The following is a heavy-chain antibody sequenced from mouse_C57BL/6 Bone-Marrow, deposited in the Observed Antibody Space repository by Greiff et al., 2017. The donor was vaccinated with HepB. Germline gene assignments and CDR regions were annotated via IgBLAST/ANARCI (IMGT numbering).Heavy chain of an antibody. CDR2: IDPSDSYT. CDR1: GYTFTSYW. D-gene: IGHD1-1*01. Sequence: QVQLQQPGAELVKPGASVKLSCKASGYTFTSYWMQWVKQRPGQGLEWIGEIDPSDSYTNYNQKFKGKATLTVDTSSSTAYMQLSSLTSEDSAVYYCARLLRVPYFDYWGQGTTLTVSS. CDR3: ARLLRVPYFDY. V-gene: IGHV1-50*01. J-gene: IGHJ2*01.